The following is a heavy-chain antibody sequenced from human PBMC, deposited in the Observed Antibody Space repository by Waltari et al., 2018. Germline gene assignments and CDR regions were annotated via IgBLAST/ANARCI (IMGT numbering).Heavy chain of an antibody. CDR1: GFTFSSYA. J-gene: IGHJ4*02. Sequence: EVQLVESGGGLVQPGGSLRLSCAASGFTFSSYAMSWVRQAPGKGLEWVSAISGSGVSTYNADSVKGRFTISRDNSKNTLYLQMNSLRAEDTAVYYCAKDYYDSSGYFDYWGQGTLVTVSS. D-gene: IGHD3-22*01. V-gene: IGHV3-23*04. CDR2: ISGSGVST. CDR3: AKDYYDSSGYFDY.